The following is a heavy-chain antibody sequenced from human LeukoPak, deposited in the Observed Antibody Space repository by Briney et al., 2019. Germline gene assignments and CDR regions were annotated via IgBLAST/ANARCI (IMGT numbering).Heavy chain of an antibody. J-gene: IGHJ4*02. V-gene: IGHV4-61*02. Sequence: PSETLSLTCTVSGGSISSGSYYWSWIRQPAGKGLEWIGRIYTSGSTNYNPSLKSRVTISVDTSKNQFSLKLSSVTAADTAVYYCARDVKEDSSGYYLPAYFDYWGQGTLVTVSS. CDR2: IYTSGST. D-gene: IGHD3-22*01. CDR3: ARDVKEDSSGYYLPAYFDY. CDR1: GGSISSGSYY.